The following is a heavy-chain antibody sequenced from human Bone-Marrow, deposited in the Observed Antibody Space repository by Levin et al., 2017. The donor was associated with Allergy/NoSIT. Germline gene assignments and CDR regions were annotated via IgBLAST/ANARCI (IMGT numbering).Heavy chain of an antibody. D-gene: IGHD6-13*01. Sequence: LSLTCAASGFTFDDYAMHWVRQAPGKGLEWVSGISWNSGSIGYADSVKGRFTISRDNAKNSLYLQMNSLRAEDTALYYCAKGNGPLAAAAPTPHMDVWGQGTTVTVSS. CDR2: ISWNSGSI. CDR3: AKGNGPLAAAAPTPHMDV. J-gene: IGHJ6*02. V-gene: IGHV3-9*01. CDR1: GFTFDDYA.